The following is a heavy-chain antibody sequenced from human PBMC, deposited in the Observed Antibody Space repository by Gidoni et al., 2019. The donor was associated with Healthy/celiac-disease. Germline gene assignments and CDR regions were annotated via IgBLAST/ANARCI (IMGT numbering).Heavy chain of an antibody. CDR1: GGSFSGYY. J-gene: IGHJ3*01. Sequence: QVQLQQWGAGLLKPSETLSLTCAVYGGSFSGYYWSWIRQPPGKGLEWIGEINPSGSTNYNPSLKSRVTISVGTAKAQFSLELSSVTAADPAVYYCARGKNRFRVPGGLVTANDAFDFWGQGTMVTVSS. D-gene: IGHD2-21*02. CDR2: INPSGST. V-gene: IGHV4-34*01. CDR3: ARGKNRFRVPGGLVTANDAFDF.